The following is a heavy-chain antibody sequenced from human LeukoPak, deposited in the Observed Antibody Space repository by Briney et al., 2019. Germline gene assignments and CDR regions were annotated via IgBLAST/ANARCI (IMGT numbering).Heavy chain of an antibody. J-gene: IGHJ4*02. CDR2: ISGGGGRT. CDR3: TKDIGERGYSVH. Sequence: TGGSLRLSCAASGFIFDDYAMHWVRQAPGKGLEWVSLISGGGGRTYYADSVKGRFTISRDNSKNSIYLQMNGLRTEDTSLYYCTKDIGERGYSVHWGQGTLVTVSS. V-gene: IGHV3-43*02. CDR1: GFIFDDYA. D-gene: IGHD5/OR15-5a*01.